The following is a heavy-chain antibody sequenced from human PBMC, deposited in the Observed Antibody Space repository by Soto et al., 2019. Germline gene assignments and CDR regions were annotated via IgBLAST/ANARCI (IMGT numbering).Heavy chain of an antibody. CDR3: ARGPLNYDPFDY. J-gene: IGHJ4*02. CDR1: GFTISTNY. D-gene: IGHD3-3*01. Sequence: ESGGGLIQPGGSLRLSCAASGFTISTNYMSWVRQAPGKGLEWVSVIYSSGFTDYADSVKGRFTISRDNSKNTLYLQMNSLRAEDTAVYYCARGPLNYDPFDYWGQGTLVTVSS. V-gene: IGHV3-53*01. CDR2: IYSSGFT.